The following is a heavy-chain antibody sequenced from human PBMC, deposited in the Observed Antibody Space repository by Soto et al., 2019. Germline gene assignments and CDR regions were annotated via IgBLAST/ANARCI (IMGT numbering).Heavy chain of an antibody. D-gene: IGHD6-13*01. V-gene: IGHV1-2*04. CDR2: INPNSGGT. CDR3: ARAANAGYSSSWYID. J-gene: IGHJ4*02. CDR1: GYTFTGYY. Sequence: ASVKVSCKASGYTFTGYYMHWVRQAPGQGLEWMGWINPNSGGTNYAQKFQGWVTMTRDTSISTAYMELSRLRSDDTAVYYCARAANAGYSSSWYIDWGQGTLVTVSS.